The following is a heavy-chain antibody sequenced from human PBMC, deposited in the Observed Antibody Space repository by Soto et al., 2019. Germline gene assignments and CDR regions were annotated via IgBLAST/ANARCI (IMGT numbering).Heavy chain of an antibody. CDR1: GFGFNGND. Sequence: EVQLVESGGGLVQPGGSLRLSCAASGFGFNGNDMHWVRQAPGKNLEWVAAISTAGDTYYLGSVKGRFTISREDAKNSLSLQMNSLRVGDTAVYYCARGGDRFDGMDVWGQGTTVTVSS. CDR3: ARGGDRFDGMDV. J-gene: IGHJ6*02. CDR2: ISTAGDT. V-gene: IGHV3-13*01. D-gene: IGHD3-16*01.